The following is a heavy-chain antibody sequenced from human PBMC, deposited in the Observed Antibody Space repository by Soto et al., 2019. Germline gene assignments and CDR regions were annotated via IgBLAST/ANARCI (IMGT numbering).Heavy chain of an antibody. CDR2: IWYDGSNK. D-gene: IGHD5-18*01. J-gene: IGHJ6*02. V-gene: IGHV3-33*01. CDR1: GFTFSSYG. CDR3: ARDLSDTAMDVYYYYGMDV. Sequence: HPGGSLRLSCAASGFTFSSYGMHWVRQAPGKGLEWVAVIWYDGSNKYYADSVKGRFTISRDNSKNTLYLQMNSLRAEDTAVYYCARDLSDTAMDVYYYYGMDVWGQGTTVTVSS.